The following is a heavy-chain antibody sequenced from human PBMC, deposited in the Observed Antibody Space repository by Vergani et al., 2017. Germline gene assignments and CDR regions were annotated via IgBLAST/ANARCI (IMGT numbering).Heavy chain of an antibody. CDR3: ARRQYVHSWVVSWFDP. D-gene: IGHD2-21*01. J-gene: IGHJ5*02. Sequence: EVQLVQSGPEVKKPGDSLTISCQGFGFSFSSSWIGWVRQRPGKGLEWIGIIYPDDSETRYSPAFQGQVTISADRSKSTTFLKWSSLKASDTAVYYCARRQYVHSWVVSWFDPWGQGTQVTVSS. V-gene: IGHV5-51*01. CDR1: GFSFSSSW. CDR2: IYPDDSET.